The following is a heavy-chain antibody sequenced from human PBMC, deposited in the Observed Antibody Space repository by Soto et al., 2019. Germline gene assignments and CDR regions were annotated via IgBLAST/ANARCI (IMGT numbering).Heavy chain of an antibody. CDR3: AKDRRAGGNYGFYSDF. D-gene: IGHD1-7*01. CDR2: SSATGAGT. V-gene: IGHV3-23*01. J-gene: IGHJ4*02. CDR1: GFTFSSYG. Sequence: GGSLRLSCAASGFTFSSYGMTWVRQAPGKGLEWVSFSSATGAGTYFADSVKGRFTISRDNSKNTLYLQMSSLRADDTAVYYCAKDRRAGGNYGFYSDFWGQGALVTVSS.